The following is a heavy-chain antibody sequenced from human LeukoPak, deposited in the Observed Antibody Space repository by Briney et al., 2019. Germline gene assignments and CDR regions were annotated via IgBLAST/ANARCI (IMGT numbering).Heavy chain of an antibody. CDR2: ISWNSGSI. D-gene: IGHD3-10*01. V-gene: IGHV3-9*01. CDR3: AKGPSSGSGSYYNNWFDP. J-gene: IGHJ5*02. CDR1: GFTFDDYA. Sequence: GGSLRLSCAASGFTFDDYAMHWVRQAPGKGLEWVSGISWNSGSIGYADSVKGRFTISRDNAKNSLYLQMNSLRAEDTALYYCAKGPSSGSGSYYNNWFDPWGQGTLVTVSS.